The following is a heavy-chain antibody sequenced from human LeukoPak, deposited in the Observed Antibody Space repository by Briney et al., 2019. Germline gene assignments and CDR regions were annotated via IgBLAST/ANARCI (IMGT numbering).Heavy chain of an antibody. J-gene: IGHJ4*02. D-gene: IGHD3-22*01. CDR1: GGTFSTYA. CDR3: ARARGYDSSGYSPY. Sequence: GGSLRLSCTMSGGTFSTYAMHWVRQAPGKGLEYVSAISSNGGSTYYANSVKGRFTISRDNSKNTLYLQMGSLRAEDMAVYYCARARGYDSSGYSPYWGQGTLVTVSS. CDR2: ISSNGGST. V-gene: IGHV3-64*01.